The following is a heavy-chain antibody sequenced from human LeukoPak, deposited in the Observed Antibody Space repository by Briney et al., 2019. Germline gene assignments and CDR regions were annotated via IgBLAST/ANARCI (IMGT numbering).Heavy chain of an antibody. J-gene: IGHJ5*02. Sequence: ASVTVSCKASGYSFSGHYIHWVRQAPAQGLERMGLINPSGGSTSYAQKFQGRVTMTRDMSTSTVYMELSSLRSEDTAVYYCARNGIVGATTYDWFDPWGQGTLVTVSS. V-gene: IGHV1-46*01. CDR1: GYSFSGHY. D-gene: IGHD1-26*01. CDR3: ARNGIVGATTYDWFDP. CDR2: INPSGGST.